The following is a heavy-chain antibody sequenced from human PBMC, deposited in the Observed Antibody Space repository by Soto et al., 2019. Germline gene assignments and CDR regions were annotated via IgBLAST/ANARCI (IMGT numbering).Heavy chain of an antibody. CDR1: GGTFSSYT. J-gene: IGHJ1*01. V-gene: IGHV1-69*08. D-gene: IGHD3-10*01. CDR2: IIPILGIA. CDR3: ARDGGGGEETY. Sequence: QVQLVQSGAEVKKPGSSVKVSCKASGGTFSSYTISWVRQAPGQGLEWMGRIIPILGIANYAQKFQGRVTITTDKSTITAYMALSSLRYEDTTVYYCARDGGGGEETYCGQGTLVTVSS.